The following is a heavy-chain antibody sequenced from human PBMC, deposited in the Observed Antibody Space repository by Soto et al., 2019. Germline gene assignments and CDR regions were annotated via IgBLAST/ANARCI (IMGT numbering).Heavy chain of an antibody. J-gene: IGHJ4*02. V-gene: IGHV1-3*01. CDR2: INPANGKT. D-gene: IGHD6-19*01. CDR1: GYMFTTNA. Sequence: QVQLVQSGAEVKNPGASVKVSCKASGYMFTTNAIHWVRQAPGHRLEWMAWINPANGKTKSSQKYQGRVTFTRDTSVTTAYMELTSLTPEDTAVYYCARHSGQWLVLGTVDYWGQGTLVTVSS. CDR3: ARHSGQWLVLGTVDY.